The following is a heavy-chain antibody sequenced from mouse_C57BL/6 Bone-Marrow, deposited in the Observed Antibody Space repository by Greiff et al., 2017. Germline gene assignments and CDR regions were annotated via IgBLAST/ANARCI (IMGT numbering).Heavy chain of an antibody. J-gene: IGHJ4*01. CDR2: IYPSDSET. Sequence: QVQLQQPGAELVRPGSSVKLSCKASGYTFTSYWMDWVKQRPGQGLEWIGNIYPSDSETNYNQKFKDKATLTVDKSSSTAYMQLSSLISEDSAVYYCARGFIPDAMAYWDRGTSVTVSS. V-gene: IGHV1-61*01. D-gene: IGHD1-1*01. CDR1: GYTFTSYW. CDR3: ARGFIPDAMAY.